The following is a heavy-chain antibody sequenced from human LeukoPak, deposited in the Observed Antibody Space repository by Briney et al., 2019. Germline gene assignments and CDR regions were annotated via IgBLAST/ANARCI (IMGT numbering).Heavy chain of an antibody. D-gene: IGHD2/OR15-2a*01. V-gene: IGHV3-23*01. Sequence: GGSLRLSCAASGFTFSTYAMSWVRQTPDRGLEWVSTVGGSGDTTYYADSVKGRFTISRDNSKNTLYLQMNSLRAEDTAVYYCARDGISLSYFYGMDVWGQGTTVTVSS. CDR3: ARDGISLSYFYGMDV. J-gene: IGHJ6*02. CDR2: VGGSGDTT. CDR1: GFTFSTYA.